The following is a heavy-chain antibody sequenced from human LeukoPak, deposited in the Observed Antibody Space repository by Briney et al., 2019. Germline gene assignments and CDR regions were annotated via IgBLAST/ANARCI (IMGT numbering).Heavy chain of an antibody. CDR2: ISSSSTI. V-gene: IGHV3-48*02. CDR3: AGDHALLFDY. Sequence: PGGSLRPSCAASGFTFSSYSMNWVRQAPGKGLEWVSYISSSSTIYYADSVKGRFTISRDNAKNSLYLQMNSLRDEDTAVYYCAGDHALLFDYWGQGTLVTVSS. CDR1: GFTFSSYS. J-gene: IGHJ4*02. D-gene: IGHD3-10*01.